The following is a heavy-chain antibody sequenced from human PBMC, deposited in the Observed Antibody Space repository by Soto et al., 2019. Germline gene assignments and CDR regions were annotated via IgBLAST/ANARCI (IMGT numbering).Heavy chain of an antibody. V-gene: IGHV3-11*01. CDR3: ARDPIAAAGSRIYYYYGMDV. CDR1: GFTFSDYY. D-gene: IGHD6-13*01. Sequence: QVQLVESGGGLVKPGGSLRLSCAASGFTFSDYYMSWSRQAPGKGLEWVSYISSSGSTIYYADSVKGRFTISRDNAKNSLYLQMNSLRAEDTAVYYCARDPIAAAGSRIYYYYGMDVWGQGTTVTVSS. J-gene: IGHJ6*02. CDR2: ISSSGSTI.